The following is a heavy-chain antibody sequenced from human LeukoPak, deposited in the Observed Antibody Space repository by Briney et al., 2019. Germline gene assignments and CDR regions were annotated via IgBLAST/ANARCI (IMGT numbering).Heavy chain of an antibody. Sequence: GGSLRLSCAASGFTFNDYYMSWIRQAPGKGLEWISYIGSSGGSINYADSVKGRFTISRDNAKNSLSLQTNSLRAEDTAVYYCAKTHIVLMVYFDYWGQGTLVTVSS. CDR2: IGSSGGSI. CDR1: GFTFNDYY. V-gene: IGHV3-11*01. J-gene: IGHJ4*02. CDR3: AKTHIVLMVYFDY. D-gene: IGHD2-8*01.